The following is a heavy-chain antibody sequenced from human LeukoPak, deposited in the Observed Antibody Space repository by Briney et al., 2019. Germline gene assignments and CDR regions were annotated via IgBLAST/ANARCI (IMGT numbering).Heavy chain of an antibody. Sequence: SETLSLTCTVSGGSISSSSYYWGWIRQPPGKGLEWIGSIYYSGSTYYNPSLKSRVTISVDTSKNQFSLKLSSETAADTAVYYCAGVLYPGNWLDPWGRGTLVTVSS. J-gene: IGHJ5*02. D-gene: IGHD2-15*01. CDR1: GGSISSSSYY. CDR2: IYYSGST. V-gene: IGHV4-39*01. CDR3: AGVLYPGNWLDP.